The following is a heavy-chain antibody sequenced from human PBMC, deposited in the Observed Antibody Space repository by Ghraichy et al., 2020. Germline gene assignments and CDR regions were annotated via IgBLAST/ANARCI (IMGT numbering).Heavy chain of an antibody. CDR3: ARGEGYWGWFDP. D-gene: IGHD7-27*01. J-gene: IGHJ5*02. CDR2: IYSNDYR. CDR1: GFAVTTKY. V-gene: IGHV3-53*01. Sequence: GGSLRLSCAVSGFAVTTKYMSWVRQAPGKGLEWLASIYSNDYRYYTDSMRGRFTISTDNSKNTLYLQMNSLRGEDTAVYFCARGEGYWGWFDPWGQGTLVTVSS.